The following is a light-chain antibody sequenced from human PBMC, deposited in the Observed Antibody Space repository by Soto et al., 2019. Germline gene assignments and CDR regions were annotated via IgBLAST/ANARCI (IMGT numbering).Light chain of an antibody. CDR2: GAS. CDR3: KQYGGSPLT. CDR1: QSVPTNY. Sequence: EIVLTQSPGTLSLSPGDTATLSCRASQSVPTNYLAWYQQKPGQAPSLLIYGASRSATGIPDRFSGSGSGTDFTLTIRLEPEDFAGYYCKQYGGSPLTFGGGPKVEI. V-gene: IGKV3-20*01. J-gene: IGKJ4*01.